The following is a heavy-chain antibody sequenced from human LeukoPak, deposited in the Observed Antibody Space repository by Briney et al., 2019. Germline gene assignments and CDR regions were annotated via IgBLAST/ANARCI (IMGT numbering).Heavy chain of an antibody. V-gene: IGHV4-59*01. Sequence: SETLSLTCTVSGGSISSYYWSWIRQPPGKGLEWIGSIYYSGSTNYNPSLKSRVTISVDTSKNQFSLKLSSVTAADTAVYYCARDSPRDYDSSGYYNWFDPWGQGTLVTVSS. CDR3: ARDSPRDYDSSGYYNWFDP. CDR1: GGSISSYY. CDR2: IYYSGST. D-gene: IGHD3-22*01. J-gene: IGHJ5*02.